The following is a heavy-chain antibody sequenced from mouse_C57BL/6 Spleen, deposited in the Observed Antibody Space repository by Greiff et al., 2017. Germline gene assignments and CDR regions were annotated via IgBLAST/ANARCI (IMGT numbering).Heavy chain of an antibody. D-gene: IGHD3-2*02. Sequence: VQLQESGPELVKPGASVKISCKASGYAFSSSWMNWVKQRPGKGLEWIGRIYPGDGDTNYNGKFKGKATLTADKSSSTAYMQLSSLTSEDSAVYFCARSQLRLPLDYWGQGTTLTVSS. V-gene: IGHV1-82*01. CDR3: ARSQLRLPLDY. CDR1: GYAFSSSW. CDR2: IYPGDGDT. J-gene: IGHJ2*01.